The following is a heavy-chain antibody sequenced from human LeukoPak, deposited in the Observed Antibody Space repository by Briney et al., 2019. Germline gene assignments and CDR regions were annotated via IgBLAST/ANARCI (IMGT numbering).Heavy chain of an antibody. CDR2: IGTAGDT. CDR1: GFTFSSYD. V-gene: IGHV3-13*01. CDR3: ARARSLYGMDV. Sequence: GGSLRLSCAASGFTFSSYDMHWVRHATGKGLEWVSAIGTAGDTYYPGSVKGRFTISRENAKNSLYLQMNSLRAGDTAVYYCARARSLYGMDVWGQGTTVTVSS. J-gene: IGHJ6*02.